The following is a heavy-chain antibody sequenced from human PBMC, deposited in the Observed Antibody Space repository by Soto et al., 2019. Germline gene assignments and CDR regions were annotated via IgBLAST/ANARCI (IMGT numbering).Heavy chain of an antibody. CDR1: GGSFNDYF. D-gene: IGHD2-8*01. CDR3: ARHEGNGNVWPLDY. J-gene: IGHJ4*02. V-gene: IGHV4-34*01. CDR2: INLGGIT. Sequence: PSETLSLTCAVYGGSFNDYFWSWIRQTPGKGLEWIGEINLGGITKLKPSLRSRVTISLDTSKKQFSLRLRSVTAADTAVYFCARHEGNGNVWPLDYWGQGILVTSPQ.